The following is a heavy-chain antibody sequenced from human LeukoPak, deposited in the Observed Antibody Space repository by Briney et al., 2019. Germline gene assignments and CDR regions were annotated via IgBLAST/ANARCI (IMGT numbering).Heavy chain of an antibody. Sequence: PGGSLRLSCAASGFTFSSYWMSWVRQAPGKGLEWVANIKQDGSEKYYVDSVKGRFTISRDNAKNSLYLQMNSLRAEDTAVYYCLIEQQLVGDAFDIWGQGTMVTVSS. D-gene: IGHD6-13*01. CDR2: IKQDGSEK. J-gene: IGHJ3*02. V-gene: IGHV3-7*01. CDR3: LIEQQLVGDAFDI. CDR1: GFTFSSYW.